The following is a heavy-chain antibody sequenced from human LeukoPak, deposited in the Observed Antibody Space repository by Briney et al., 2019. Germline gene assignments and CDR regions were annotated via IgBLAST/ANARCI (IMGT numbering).Heavy chain of an antibody. CDR1: GGSISSGSYY. J-gene: IGHJ5*02. CDR2: IYTSGST. V-gene: IGHV4-61*02. D-gene: IGHD6-13*01. Sequence: SETLSLTCTVSGGSISSGSYYWSWIRQPAGKGLEWIGRIYTSGSTNYNPSLKSRVTISVDTSKNQFSLKLSSVTAADTAVYYCARDGIAAAGRANWFDPWGQGTLVTVSS. CDR3: ARDGIAAAGRANWFDP.